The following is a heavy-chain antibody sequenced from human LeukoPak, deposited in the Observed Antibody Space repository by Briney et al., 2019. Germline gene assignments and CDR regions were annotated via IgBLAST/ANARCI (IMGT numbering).Heavy chain of an antibody. CDR3: ARSRPGLHDAFDI. V-gene: IGHV1-2*02. CDR1: GYTFTGYY. D-gene: IGHD1-14*01. CDR2: INPNSGGT. Sequence: ASVKVSCKASGYTFTGYYMHRVRQAPGQGLGWMGWINPNSGGTNYAQKFQGRVTMTRDTSISTAYMELSRLRSDDTAVYYCARSRPGLHDAFDIWGQGTMVTVSS. J-gene: IGHJ3*02.